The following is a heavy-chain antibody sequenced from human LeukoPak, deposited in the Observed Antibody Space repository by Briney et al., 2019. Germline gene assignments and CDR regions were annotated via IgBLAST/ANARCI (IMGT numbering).Heavy chain of an antibody. CDR1: GGSFSGYY. D-gene: IGHD3-10*01. V-gene: IGHV4-34*01. CDR3: ARGEYGSGSYFNSRVNYYYGMDV. CDR2: INHSGST. J-gene: IGHJ6*02. Sequence: SETLSLTCAVYGGSFSGYYWSWIRQPLGKGLEWIGEINHSGSTNYNPSLKSRVTISVDTSKNQFSLKLSSVTAADTAVYYCARGEYGSGSYFNSRVNYYYGMDVWGQGTTVTVSS.